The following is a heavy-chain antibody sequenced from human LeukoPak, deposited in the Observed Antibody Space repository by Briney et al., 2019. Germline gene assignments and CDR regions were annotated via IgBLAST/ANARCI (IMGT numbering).Heavy chain of an antibody. CDR2: ISYDGSNK. J-gene: IGHJ4*02. V-gene: IGHV3-30-3*01. CDR1: GFTFSSYA. CDR3: ASSTFIVGATGY. Sequence: GGSLRLSCAASGFTFSSYAMHWVRQAPGKGLEWVAVISYDGSNKYYADSVKGRFTISRDNSKNTLYLQMNSLRAEDTAVYYCASSTFIVGATGYRGQGTLVTVSS. D-gene: IGHD1-26*01.